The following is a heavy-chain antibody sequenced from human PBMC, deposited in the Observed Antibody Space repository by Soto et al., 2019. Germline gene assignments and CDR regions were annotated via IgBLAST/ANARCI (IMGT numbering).Heavy chain of an antibody. CDR2: IIPIFGTA. Sequence: VASVKVSCKASGGTFSSYAISWVRQAPGQGLEWMGGIIPIFGTANYAQKFQGRVTITADESTSTAYMELSSLRPEDTAVYYCASGYSSGWYLSWGQGTLVTVSS. V-gene: IGHV1-69*13. CDR1: GGTFSSYA. J-gene: IGHJ5*02. CDR3: ASGYSSGWYLS. D-gene: IGHD6-19*01.